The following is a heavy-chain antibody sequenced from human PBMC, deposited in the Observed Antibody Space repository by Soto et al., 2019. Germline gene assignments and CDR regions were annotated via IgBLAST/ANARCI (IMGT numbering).Heavy chain of an antibody. CDR2: MFHSGST. CDR1: GGSISSGDYN. CDR3: TKGPERTVQRFLDWVCAH. Sequence: SETLSLTCTVSGGSISSGDYNWGWIRQPPGKGLEWIANMFHSGSTYYNPSLKSRVTISVDRSKTQLSLKLSSVTAADTATYYCTKGPERTVQRFLDWVCAHWGQGTPVTVSS. J-gene: IGHJ4*02. D-gene: IGHD3-9*01. V-gene: IGHV4-39*07.